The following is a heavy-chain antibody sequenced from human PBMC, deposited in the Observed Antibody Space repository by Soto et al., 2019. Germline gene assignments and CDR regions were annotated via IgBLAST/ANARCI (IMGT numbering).Heavy chain of an antibody. J-gene: IGHJ4*02. CDR3: ARDSQDEPGKLWFGVGEYYFDY. CDR2: IWYDGSNK. V-gene: IGHV3-33*01. Sequence: PVGSLRLSCAASGFTFSSYGMHWVRQAPGKGLEWVAVIWYDGSNKYYADSVKGRFTISRDNSKNTLYLQMNSLRAEDTAVYYCARDSQDEPGKLWFGVGEYYFDYWGQGTLVTVSS. CDR1: GFTFSSYG. D-gene: IGHD3-10*01.